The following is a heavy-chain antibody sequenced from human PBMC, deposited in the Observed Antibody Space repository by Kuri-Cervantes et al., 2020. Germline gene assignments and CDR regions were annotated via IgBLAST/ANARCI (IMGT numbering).Heavy chain of an antibody. V-gene: IGHV3-74*01. D-gene: IGHD2-15*01. CDR3: AHLITRVAYFDY. CDR1: GFIFSGYW. J-gene: IGHJ4*02. Sequence: GESLKISCAASGFIFSGYWMHWVRQAPGKGLVWVSRINSDGSSTNYADSVRGRFTISRDNAKKTLYLQMNSLRAEDTAVYYCAHLITRVAYFDYWGQGTLVTVSS. CDR2: INSDGSST.